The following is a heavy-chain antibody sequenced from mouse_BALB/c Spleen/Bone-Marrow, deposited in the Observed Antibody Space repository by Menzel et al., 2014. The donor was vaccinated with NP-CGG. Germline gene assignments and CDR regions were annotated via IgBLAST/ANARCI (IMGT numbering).Heavy chain of an antibody. CDR2: ISSGGSYT. D-gene: IGHD2-2*01. CDR1: GFTFSSYA. Sequence: EVMLVKSGGGLVKPGGSLKLSCAASGFTFSSYAMSWVRQTPEKRLEWVATISSGGSYTYYPDSVKGRFTISRDNAKNTLYLQMSSLRSEDTAMYYCARGGGYDWYFDVWGAGTTVTVSS. CDR3: ARGGGYDWYFDV. V-gene: IGHV5-9-1*01. J-gene: IGHJ1*01.